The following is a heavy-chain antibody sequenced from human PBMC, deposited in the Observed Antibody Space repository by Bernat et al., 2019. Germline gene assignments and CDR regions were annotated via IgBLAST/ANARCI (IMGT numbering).Heavy chain of an antibody. J-gene: IGHJ6*02. CDR1: GFTFSSYW. CDR3: ARDQGLPPQGYYGMDV. V-gene: IGHV3-7*01. CDR2: IKQDGSEK. Sequence: EVQLVESGGGLVQPGGSLRLSCAASGFTFSSYWMSWVRQAPGKGLEWVANIKQDGSEKYYVDSVKGRFTISRDNAKNSLYLQMNSLRAEDTAVYYCARDQGLPPQGYYGMDVWGQGTTVTVSS.